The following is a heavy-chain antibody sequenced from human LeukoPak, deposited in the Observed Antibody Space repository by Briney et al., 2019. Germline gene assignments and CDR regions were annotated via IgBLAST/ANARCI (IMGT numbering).Heavy chain of an antibody. CDR3: AVVNYDFWSGYETGFDY. CDR1: GFTFSSYG. D-gene: IGHD3-3*01. CDR2: IRYDGSNK. Sequence: GGSLRLSCAASGFTFSSYGMRWVRQAPGKGLEWVAFIRYDGSNKYYADSVKGRFTISRGNSKNTLYLQMNSLRAEDTAVYYCAVVNYDFWSGYETGFDYWGQGTLVTVSS. V-gene: IGHV3-30*02. J-gene: IGHJ4*02.